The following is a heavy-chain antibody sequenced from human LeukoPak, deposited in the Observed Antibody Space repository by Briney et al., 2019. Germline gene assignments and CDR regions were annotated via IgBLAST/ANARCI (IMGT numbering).Heavy chain of an antibody. CDR1: GFAVSSNY. Sequence: PGESLRLSCAASGFAVSSNYMSWVRQAPGKGLEWVSVIYSGGSTYYADSVKGRFTISRDNSKNTLYLQMNSLRAEDTAVYYCARESYNSGIDYWGQGTPVTVSS. CDR3: ARESYNSGIDY. V-gene: IGHV3-53*01. D-gene: IGHD6-19*01. J-gene: IGHJ4*02. CDR2: IYSGGST.